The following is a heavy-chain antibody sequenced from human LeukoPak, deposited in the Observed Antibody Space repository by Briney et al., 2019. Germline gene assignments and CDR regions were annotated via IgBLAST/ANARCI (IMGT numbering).Heavy chain of an antibody. Sequence: SETLSLTCTVPGGSISTSSYFWDWIRQPPGNGLEWIANIYYSGSTDYNPSLKTRVTMSVDTSNNRFSLQVNSVTAAGTAVYYCARHVAYGPLEIWGQGTMVTVSS. CDR1: GGSISTSSYF. V-gene: IGHV4-39*01. CDR3: ARHVAYGPLEI. CDR2: IYYSGST. J-gene: IGHJ3*02. D-gene: IGHD3-10*01.